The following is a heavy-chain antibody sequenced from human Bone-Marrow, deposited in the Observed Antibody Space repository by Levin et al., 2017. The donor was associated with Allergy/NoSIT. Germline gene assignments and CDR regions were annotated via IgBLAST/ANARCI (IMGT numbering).Heavy chain of an antibody. CDR1: GYTFNKYG. CDR3: ARSPGGGWAPFDY. Sequence: PEASVKVSCKTSGYTFNKYGVSWVRQAPGQGLEWLGWINVHNSQTESKQSLQGRLTMTTDTSTNTAYMELTSLRSDDTAVYFCARSPGGGWAPFDYWGQGTRVTVSS. J-gene: IGHJ4*02. CDR2: INVHNSQT. V-gene: IGHV1-18*01. D-gene: IGHD6-19*01.